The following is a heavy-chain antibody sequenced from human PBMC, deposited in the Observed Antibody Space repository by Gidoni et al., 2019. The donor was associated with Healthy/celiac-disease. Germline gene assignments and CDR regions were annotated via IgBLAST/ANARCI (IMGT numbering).Heavy chain of an antibody. Sequence: QGLEWMGGIIPIFGTANYAQKFQGRVTITADESTSTAYMELSSLRSEDTAVYYCARGGRDGYNYNYWGQGTLVTVSS. D-gene: IGHD5-12*01. CDR2: IIPIFGTA. J-gene: IGHJ4*02. CDR3: ARGGRDGYNYNY. V-gene: IGHV1-69*01.